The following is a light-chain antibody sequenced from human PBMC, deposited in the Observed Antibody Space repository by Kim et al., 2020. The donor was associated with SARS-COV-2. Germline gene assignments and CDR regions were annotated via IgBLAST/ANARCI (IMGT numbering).Light chain of an antibody. J-gene: IGKJ2*01. Sequence: LSPGETATLSCRASQNIRSYLVWFQQKPGQAPRLLIYDASNRATGIPARFSGSGSGKDFTLTITSLEPEDFAVYYCQHRSNWPPFTFGQGTKLEI. CDR3: QHRSNWPPFT. CDR2: DAS. V-gene: IGKV3-11*01. CDR1: QNIRSY.